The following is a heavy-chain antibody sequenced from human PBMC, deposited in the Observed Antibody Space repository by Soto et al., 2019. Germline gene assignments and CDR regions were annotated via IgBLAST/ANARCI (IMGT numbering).Heavy chain of an antibody. V-gene: IGHV1-18*01. CDR2: ISAYNGNT. D-gene: IGHD2-21*02. CDR1: GYTFTSYG. CDR3: ARARVLYCGGDCYSGGDY. Sequence: ASVQVSFKASGYTFTSYGSSWVRQAPGQGLEWMGWISAYNGNTNYAQKLQGRVTMTTDTSTSTAYMELRSLRSDDTAVYYCARARVLYCGGDCYSGGDYWGQGTLVTVSS. J-gene: IGHJ4*02.